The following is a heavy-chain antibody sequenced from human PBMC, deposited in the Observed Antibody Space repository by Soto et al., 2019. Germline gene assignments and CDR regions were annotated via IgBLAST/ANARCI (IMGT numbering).Heavy chain of an antibody. V-gene: IGHV4-59*01. CDR3: ASSFPFNGNLNCFAL. CDR1: RGSISSYY. Sequence: LSLTCTVSRGSISSYYWSWIRQPPGKRLEWIAYIDYSGTTDYNPSLKSRVTISIDTSKNQFSLKLTSVTAADTALYYCASSFPFNGNLNCFALCGQGTL. J-gene: IGHJ5*02. CDR2: IDYSGTT. D-gene: IGHD2-8*01.